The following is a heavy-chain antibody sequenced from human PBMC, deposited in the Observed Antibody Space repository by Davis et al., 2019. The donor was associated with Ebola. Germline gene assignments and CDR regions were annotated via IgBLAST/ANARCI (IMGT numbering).Heavy chain of an antibody. CDR2: IYYSGST. V-gene: IGHV4-61*05. Sequence: SETLSLTCTVSGGSISSSSYYWGWIRQPPGKGLEWIGYIYYSGSTNYNPSLKSRVTISVDTSKNQFSLKLSSVTAADTAVYYCARVGDFWSGYYTRYYYYGMDVWGQGTTVTVSS. J-gene: IGHJ6*02. CDR3: ARVGDFWSGYYTRYYYYGMDV. D-gene: IGHD3-3*01. CDR1: GGSISSSSYY.